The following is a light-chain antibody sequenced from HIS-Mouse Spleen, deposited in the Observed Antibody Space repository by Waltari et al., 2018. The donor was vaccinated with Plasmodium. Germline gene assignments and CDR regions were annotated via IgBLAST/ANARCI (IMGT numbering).Light chain of an antibody. CDR3: YSTDSSGNHRV. V-gene: IGLV3-10*01. J-gene: IGLJ3*02. CDR2: EDS. Sequence: SYELTQPPSVSVSPGQTARITCSGDALPKKYAYWYQQKSGQAPVLVIYEDSKRPSGMPGGFSGSSSGTMAYLTISGAQVEDEADYYCYSTDSSGNHRVFGGGTKLTVL. CDR1: ALPKKY.